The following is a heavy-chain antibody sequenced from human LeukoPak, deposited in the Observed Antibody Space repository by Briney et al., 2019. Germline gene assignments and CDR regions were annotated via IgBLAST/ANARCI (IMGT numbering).Heavy chain of an antibody. V-gene: IGHV4-4*09. J-gene: IGHJ5*02. CDR3: ARKGGDPDWFDP. D-gene: IGHD3-16*01. Sequence: SETLSLTCTVSGGSISSYYWSWIRQPPGKGLEWIGYIYSSGSTNYNPSLKSRVTISVDTSNNQFSLKLSSVTAADTAVYYCARKGGDPDWFDPWGQGTLVTVSS. CDR2: IYSSGST. CDR1: GGSISSYY.